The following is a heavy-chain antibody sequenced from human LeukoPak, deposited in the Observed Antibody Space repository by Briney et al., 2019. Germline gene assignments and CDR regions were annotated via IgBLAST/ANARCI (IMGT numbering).Heavy chain of an antibody. CDR3: ARVMGRLVRTWYFDL. V-gene: IGHV3-66*01. D-gene: IGHD3-9*01. J-gene: IGHJ2*01. CDR1: GFTVSSNY. CDR2: IYEGGFT. Sequence: GGSLRLSCAASGFTVSSNYMAWVRQAPGKGVEWGSVIYEGGFTDYTDSVKGRFTISRDNSKSTLYLQMNTLRAEDTAVYYCARVMGRLVRTWYFDLWGRGTLVTVSS.